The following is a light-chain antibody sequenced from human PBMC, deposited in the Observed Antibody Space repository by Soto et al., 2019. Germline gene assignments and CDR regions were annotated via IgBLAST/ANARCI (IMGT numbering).Light chain of an antibody. CDR2: EVS. Sequence: QSALTQPPSVSGSPGQSVTISCTGTSSDVGTYNRVSWFQQPPGTAPKLIIYEVSNRPSGVPDRFSGSKSGNTASLSISGLRAEDEADYYCSSYTSSYTSSHTWVFGGGTKVTVL. J-gene: IGLJ3*02. CDR1: SSDVGTYNR. V-gene: IGLV2-18*02. CDR3: SSYTSSYTSSHTWV.